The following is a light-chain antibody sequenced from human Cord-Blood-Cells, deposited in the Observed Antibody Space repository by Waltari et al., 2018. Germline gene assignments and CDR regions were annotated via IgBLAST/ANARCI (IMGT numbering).Light chain of an antibody. Sequence: QSALTHPASVSGSHGPPITISCTGARLAVDGYNYVPCSQKHPGKAATLMISDVSNRPCGGARRVPGSKSGHTASLTISGLQAEEEAGYYCSSYTSSSTWVFGGGTKLTVL. CDR3: SSYTSSSTWV. CDR2: DVS. J-gene: IGLJ3*02. CDR1: RLAVDGYNY. V-gene: IGLV2-14*03.